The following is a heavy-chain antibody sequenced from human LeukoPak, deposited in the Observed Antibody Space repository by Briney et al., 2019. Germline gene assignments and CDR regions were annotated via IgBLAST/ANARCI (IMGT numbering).Heavy chain of an antibody. V-gene: IGHV3-9*01. J-gene: IGHJ4*02. CDR3: AKGLDYDSSGYYSY. Sequence: GGSLRLSCAASGFTFDDYAMHWVRQAPEKGLEWVSGISWDSGSIGYADSVKGRFTISRDNAKNSLYLQMNSLRAEDTALYYCAKGLDYDSSGYYSYWGQGTLVTVSS. CDR2: ISWDSGSI. D-gene: IGHD3-22*01. CDR1: GFTFDDYA.